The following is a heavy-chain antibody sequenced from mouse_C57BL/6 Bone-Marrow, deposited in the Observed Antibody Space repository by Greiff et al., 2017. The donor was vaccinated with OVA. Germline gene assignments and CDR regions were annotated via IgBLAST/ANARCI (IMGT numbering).Heavy chain of an antibody. CDR1: GYTFTDYE. J-gene: IGHJ4*01. Sequence: VKLLESGAELVRPGASVTLSCKASGYTFTDYEMHWVKQTPVHGLEWIGAIDPETGGTAYNQKFKGKAILTADKSSSTAYMELRSLTSEDSAVYYCTRGGVYYGSQGYAMDYWGQGTSVTVSS. D-gene: IGHD1-1*01. CDR3: TRGGVYYGSQGYAMDY. CDR2: IDPETGGT. V-gene: IGHV1-15*01.